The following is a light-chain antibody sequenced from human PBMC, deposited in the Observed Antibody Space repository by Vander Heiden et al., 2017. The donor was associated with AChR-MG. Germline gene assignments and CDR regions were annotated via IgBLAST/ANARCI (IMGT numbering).Light chain of an antibody. V-gene: IGLV3-1*01. CDR1: KLGDKY. CDR3: QAWDSSTGV. CDR2: QDS. J-gene: IGLJ2*01. Sequence: YVLTKPHSESVSPGQTASITCSGDKLGDKYASWYQQKPGQSPVLVMYQDSKRPSGIPGRFSGSNSGNTATLTISGTQAMDEADYYCQAWDSSTGVFGGGTKLTVL.